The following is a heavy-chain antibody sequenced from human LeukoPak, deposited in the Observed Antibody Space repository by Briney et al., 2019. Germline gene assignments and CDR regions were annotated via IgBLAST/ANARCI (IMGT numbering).Heavy chain of an antibody. Sequence: GESLKISCKTSGYIFTNYWIGWVRQMPGKGLEWIGIIYPGDSDYRYGPSFQGQVTISADRSISTAYLQWSSLKASDTAMYYCARVRRSHRVYHPFDYWGQGTLVTVSS. J-gene: IGHJ4*02. CDR1: GYIFTNYW. V-gene: IGHV5-51*01. CDR3: ARVRRSHRVYHPFDY. D-gene: IGHD6-13*01. CDR2: IYPGDSDY.